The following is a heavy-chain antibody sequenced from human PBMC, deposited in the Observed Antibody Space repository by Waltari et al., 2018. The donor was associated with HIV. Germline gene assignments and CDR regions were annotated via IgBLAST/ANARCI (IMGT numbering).Heavy chain of an antibody. CDR1: GYTFTNFA. CDR2: INTKTGNP. J-gene: IGHJ4*02. D-gene: IGHD3-10*01. Sequence: QVHLVQSGSELKKPGASVKVSCKASGYTFTNFAMNWVRQAPGKGLEWMGWINTKTGNPTYAQGFTGRFVFSLDTSVTTAYLQISSLKAEDTAVYYCGRGPGRSVDYWGQGTLVTVSS. CDR3: GRGPGRSVDY. V-gene: IGHV7-4-1*02.